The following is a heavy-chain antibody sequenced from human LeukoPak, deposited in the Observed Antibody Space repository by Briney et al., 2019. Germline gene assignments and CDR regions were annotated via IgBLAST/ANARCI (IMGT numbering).Heavy chain of an antibody. CDR2: ISSSSSAI. CDR1: GFTFSTYS. CDR3: AKVRPPPGSGWYGGDDS. J-gene: IGHJ4*02. D-gene: IGHD6-19*01. Sequence: GGSLRLSCAASGFTFSTYSMNWVRQAPGKGLEWVSYISSSSSAIYYADSVKGRFTISRDNSKNTLYLQMNSLRVDDTAVYYCAKVRPPPGSGWYGGDDSWGQGTLVTVSS. V-gene: IGHV3-48*01.